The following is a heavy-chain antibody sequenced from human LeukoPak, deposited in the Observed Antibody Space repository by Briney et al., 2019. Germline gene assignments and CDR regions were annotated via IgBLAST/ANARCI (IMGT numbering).Heavy chain of an antibody. CDR2: IGPTGSDR. Sequence: SGGSLRLSCTASGLTFSTSGFNWVRQAPGKGLEWVASIGPTGSDRYHADSIKGRFTISRDDANNFLYLQMNSLRAEDTAVYYCATETNGRHYDYWGQGTLLTVSS. J-gene: IGHJ4*02. V-gene: IGHV3-21*06. CDR1: GLTFSTSG. D-gene: IGHD1-14*01. CDR3: ATETNGRHYDY.